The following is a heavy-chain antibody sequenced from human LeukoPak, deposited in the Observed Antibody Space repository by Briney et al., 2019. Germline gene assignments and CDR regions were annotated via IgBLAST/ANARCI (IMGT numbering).Heavy chain of an antibody. V-gene: IGHV4-34*01. CDR2: INHSGST. D-gene: IGHD3-10*01. CDR1: GGSFSGYY. Sequence: NASETLSLTCAVYGGSFSGYYWSWIRQPPGKGLEWIGEINHSGSTNYNPSLKSRVTISVDTSKNQISLKLSSVTAADTAVYYCARNRYYYGSRNYGVPTWFDPWGQGTLVTVSS. CDR3: ARNRYYYGSRNYGVPTWFDP. J-gene: IGHJ5*02.